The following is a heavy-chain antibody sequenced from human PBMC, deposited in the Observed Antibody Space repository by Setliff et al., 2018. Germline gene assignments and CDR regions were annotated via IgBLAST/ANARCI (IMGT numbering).Heavy chain of an antibody. CDR3: TRDFLGATASFDI. V-gene: IGHV1-3*01. CDR2: INPDNGNR. D-gene: IGHD3-3*01. J-gene: IGHJ3*02. Sequence: ASVKVSCMASGFTLTSYPIHWVRQAPGQRLEWMGWINPDNGNRKYSQRFQGRVTITRDTSASTVFLELSTLRSEGTAVYYCTRDFLGATASFDIWGQGTMVTVSS. CDR1: GFTLTSYP.